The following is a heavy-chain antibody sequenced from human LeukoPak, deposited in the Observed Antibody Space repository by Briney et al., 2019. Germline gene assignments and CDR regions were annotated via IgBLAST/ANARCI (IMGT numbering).Heavy chain of an antibody. CDR2: INDDGSDT. V-gene: IGHV3-74*01. CDR3: VRGGPYTWS. J-gene: IGHJ5*02. CDR1: GFTFKLYW. D-gene: IGHD2-15*01. Sequence: GGSLRLSCAASGFTFKLYWMHWVRQVPGKRPVWVSRINDDGSDTIYADSVRGRFTISRDDAKNTVYLQMNNLRAEDTAVYYCVRGGPYTWSWGQGTLVTVSS.